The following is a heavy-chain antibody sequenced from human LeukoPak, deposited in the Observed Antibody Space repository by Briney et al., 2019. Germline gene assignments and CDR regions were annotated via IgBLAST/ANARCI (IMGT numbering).Heavy chain of an antibody. CDR3: ARVISSTADHWGYFDY. V-gene: IGHV4-31*03. CDR1: GGSINSGSYY. Sequence: SETLSLTCTVSGGSINSGSYYWSWIRQHPGKGLEWIGYIYHSGTTYYNPSLKGRISISIDTSKNQFSLKLSSVTAADTAVYSCARVISSTADHWGYFDYWGQGTLVTVSS. D-gene: IGHD7-27*01. CDR2: IYHSGTT. J-gene: IGHJ4*02.